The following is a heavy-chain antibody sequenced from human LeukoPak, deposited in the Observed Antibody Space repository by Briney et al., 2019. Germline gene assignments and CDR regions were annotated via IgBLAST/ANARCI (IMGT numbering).Heavy chain of an antibody. D-gene: IGHD6-19*01. CDR2: INHSGST. Sequence: PSETLSLTCAVYGGSFSGYYWSWIRQPPGKGLEWIGEINHSGSTNYNPSLKSRVTISVDTSKNQFSLKLSSVTAADTAVYYCATYRRGSGWYTGPFDYWGQGTLVTVSS. J-gene: IGHJ4*02. CDR3: ATYRRGSGWYTGPFDY. V-gene: IGHV4-34*01. CDR1: GGSFSGYY.